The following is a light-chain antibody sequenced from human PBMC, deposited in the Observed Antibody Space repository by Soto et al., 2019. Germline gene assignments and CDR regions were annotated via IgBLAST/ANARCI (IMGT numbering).Light chain of an antibody. CDR2: DNN. CDR1: SSNIGNNY. Sequence: QSVLTQPPSVSAAPGQRVTISCSGRSSNIGNNYVSWYQQLPGTAPKLLIYDNNKRPSGIPDRFSGSRSGTSATLGISGLQTGDEADYYCGTWDSSLNVWVFGGGTKLTVL. V-gene: IGLV1-51*01. CDR3: GTWDSSLNVWV. J-gene: IGLJ3*02.